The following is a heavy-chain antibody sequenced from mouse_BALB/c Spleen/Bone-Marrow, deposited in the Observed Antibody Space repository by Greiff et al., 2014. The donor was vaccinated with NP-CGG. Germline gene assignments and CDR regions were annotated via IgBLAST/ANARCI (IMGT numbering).Heavy chain of an antibody. V-gene: IGHV1-7*01. D-gene: IGHD2-12*01. CDR2: INPSTGYT. Sequence: VKLVESGAELAKPGASVKMSCKTSGYIFVTYWMHWVKQRPGQGLEWIGYINPSTGYTEYNQKFKDKSTLTADKSSNTASMQLSSLTSADSAVYYCVVWPYYAFDYWGQGTSVTVSS. J-gene: IGHJ4*01. CDR3: VVWPYYAFDY. CDR1: GYIFVTYW.